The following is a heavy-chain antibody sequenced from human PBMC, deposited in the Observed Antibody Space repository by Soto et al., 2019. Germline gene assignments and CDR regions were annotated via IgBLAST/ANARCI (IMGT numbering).Heavy chain of an antibody. V-gene: IGHV1-3*01. D-gene: IGHD2-15*01. J-gene: IGHJ5*01. Sequence: ASVKVCCKAPVYTFTSYAIRCVRPAPGQRLEWMGWINAGNGNTKYSQKFQGRVTITRDTSASTAYMELSSLRSEDTAVYYCTGSYCSGGSCYPYNWFDYWGQGARVDLSA. CDR3: TGSYCSGGSCYPYNWFDY. CDR2: INAGNGNT. CDR1: VYTFTSYA.